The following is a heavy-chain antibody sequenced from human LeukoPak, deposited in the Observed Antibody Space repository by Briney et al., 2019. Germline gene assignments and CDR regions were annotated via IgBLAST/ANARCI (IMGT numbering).Heavy chain of an antibody. CDR2: IIPIFGTA. J-gene: IGHJ4*02. D-gene: IGHD2-2*01. CDR3: ATPSGEDIVVVTY. V-gene: IGHV1-69*13. CDR1: GYTFTSYD. Sequence: SVKVSCKASGYTFTSYDISWVRQAPGQGLEWMGGIIPIFGTANYAQKFQGRVTITADESTSTAYMELSSLRSEDTAVYYCATPSGEDIVVVTYWGQGTLVTVSS.